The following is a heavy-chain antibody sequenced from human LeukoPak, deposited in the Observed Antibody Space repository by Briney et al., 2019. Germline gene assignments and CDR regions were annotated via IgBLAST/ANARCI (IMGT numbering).Heavy chain of an antibody. Sequence: PSETLSLTCTVSGGSISSYYWSWIRQPAGKGLEWIGRIYTSGSTNYNPSLKSRVTMSVDTSKNQFSPKLSSVTAADTAVYYCARGLYYYDSLWAFDIWGQGTMVTVSS. V-gene: IGHV4-4*07. CDR2: IYTSGST. J-gene: IGHJ3*02. D-gene: IGHD3-22*01. CDR3: ARGLYYYDSLWAFDI. CDR1: GGSISSYY.